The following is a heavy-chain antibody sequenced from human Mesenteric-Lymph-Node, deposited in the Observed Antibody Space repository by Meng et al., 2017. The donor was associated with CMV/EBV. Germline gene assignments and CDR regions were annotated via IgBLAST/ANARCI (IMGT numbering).Heavy chain of an antibody. CDR3: AREDSSGNIDGGWFDP. D-gene: IGHD3-22*01. J-gene: IGHJ5*02. CDR2: INPNSGGI. CDR1: GYTFTGYY. Sequence: ASVKVSCKASGYTFTGYYMHWVRQAPGQGLEWMGWINPNSGGINYAQKFQGRVTMTRDTSISTAYMELSRLRSDDTAVYYCAREDSSGNIDGGWFDPWGQGTLVTVSS. V-gene: IGHV1-2*02.